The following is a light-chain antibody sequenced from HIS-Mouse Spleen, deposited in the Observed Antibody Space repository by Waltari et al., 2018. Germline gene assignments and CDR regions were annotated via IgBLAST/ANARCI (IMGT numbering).Light chain of an antibody. J-gene: IGLJ3*02. Sequence: QSALTQPASVSGSPGQSITISCTGTSTDGGGYNHVSWYQQHPGKSPKLMIYEVSTRPSGVSNRFSGSKSGNTASLTISGLQAEDEADYYCSSYTSSSTWVFGGGTKLTVL. CDR2: EVS. CDR1: STDGGGYNH. V-gene: IGLV2-14*01. CDR3: SSYTSSSTWV.